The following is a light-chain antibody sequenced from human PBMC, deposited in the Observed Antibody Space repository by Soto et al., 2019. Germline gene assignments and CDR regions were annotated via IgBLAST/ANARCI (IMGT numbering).Light chain of an antibody. CDR1: QSVSSYY. CDR2: AAS. CDR3: QQCGSSPWT. Sequence: EIVLTQSPGTLSLSPGERATLSCRASQSVSSYYLAWYQQKPGQAPRLLIYAASSRATGIPDRFSGGGSGTDFTLTISRREPEAFAVYSCQQCGSSPWTCGQWTKVEIK. V-gene: IGKV3-20*01. J-gene: IGKJ1*01.